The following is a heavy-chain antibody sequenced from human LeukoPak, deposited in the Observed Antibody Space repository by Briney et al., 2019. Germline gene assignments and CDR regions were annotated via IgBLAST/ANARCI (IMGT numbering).Heavy chain of an antibody. CDR2: IIPIFGIA. CDR3: GEGLGGEYGDENLFYF. J-gene: IGHJ3*01. Sequence: ASVNVSCKASGGTFSSYAISWVRQAPGQGLEWMGRIIPIFGIANYAQTFQGRVTITADKSTSTAYMELSSLRSEDTAVYYCGEGLGGEYGDENLFYFWGQRTMVTVFS. V-gene: IGHV1-69*04. CDR1: GGTFSSYA. D-gene: IGHD4-17*01.